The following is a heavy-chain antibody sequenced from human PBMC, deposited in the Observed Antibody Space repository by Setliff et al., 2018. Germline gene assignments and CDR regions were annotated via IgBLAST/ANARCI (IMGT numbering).Heavy chain of an antibody. Sequence: SETLSLTCTVSGGSISSHYWNWIRQPPGKGLEWIGHTHYSGSTNYNPSLKSRVTISVDTSKNQFSLKLSSVTAADTALYYCTVYNTGSSKDHYWGQGTPVTVSS. J-gene: IGHJ4*02. CDR1: GGSISSHY. D-gene: IGHD2-8*02. CDR3: TVYNTGSSKDHY. CDR2: THYSGST. V-gene: IGHV4-59*03.